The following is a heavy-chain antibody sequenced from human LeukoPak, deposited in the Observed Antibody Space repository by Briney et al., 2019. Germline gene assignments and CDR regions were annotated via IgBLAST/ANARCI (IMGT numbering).Heavy chain of an antibody. CDR1: GFTFSSYA. V-gene: IGHV3-30*04. J-gene: IGHJ6*03. Sequence: PGGSLRLSCAASGFTFSSYAMHWVRQAPGKGLEWVAVISYDGSNKYYADSVKGRFTISRDNARNSLYLQMNSLTAEDTAVYYCARDPYSGAYGNTYYYYMDVWGKGTTVTISS. D-gene: IGHD1-26*01. CDR2: ISYDGSNK. CDR3: ARDPYSGAYGNTYYYYMDV.